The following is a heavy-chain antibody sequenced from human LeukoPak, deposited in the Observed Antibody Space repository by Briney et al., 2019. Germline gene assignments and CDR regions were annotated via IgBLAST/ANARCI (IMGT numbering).Heavy chain of an antibody. D-gene: IGHD2-15*01. CDR3: AREDGYCSGGNCYSYFDS. CDR1: GFPFSSYW. V-gene: IGHV3-7*01. J-gene: IGHJ4*01. CDR2: IKKTGSET. Sequence: GGSLRLSCVASGFPFSSYWMTWVRQAPGKGLEWVAYIKKTGSETYYVDSVKGRFTITRDNTRSSLFLQMYSLRAEDTAVYFCAREDGYCSGGNCYSYFDSWGHGTLVTVSS.